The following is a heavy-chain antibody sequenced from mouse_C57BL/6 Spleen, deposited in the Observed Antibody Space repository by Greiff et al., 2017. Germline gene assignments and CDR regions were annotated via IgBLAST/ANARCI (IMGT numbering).Heavy chain of an antibody. CDR1: GFTFSSYA. CDR2: ISDGGSYT. J-gene: IGHJ4*01. V-gene: IGHV5-4*01. CDR3: ARVIYYDYGGAMDY. Sequence: VQLKESGGGLVKPGGSLKLSCAASGFTFSSYAMSWVRQTPEKRLEWVATISDGGSYTYYPDNVKGRFTISRDNAKNNLYLQMSHLKSEDTAMYYCARVIYYDYGGAMDYWGQGTSVTVSS. D-gene: IGHD2-4*01.